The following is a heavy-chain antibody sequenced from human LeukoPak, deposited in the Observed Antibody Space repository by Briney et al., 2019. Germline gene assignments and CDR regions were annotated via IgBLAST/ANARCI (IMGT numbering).Heavy chain of an antibody. CDR2: ISGSGSRT. D-gene: IGHD1-26*01. V-gene: IGHV3-23*01. CDR1: GFTYSSYG. Sequence: TGGSLRLSCAASGFTYSSYGMTWVRQAPGRGLEWVSGISGSGSRTDYADSMKGRFTISRDNAKNTLYLQMNSLRAEDTAAYYCAKGSREWELLDAFDIWGQGTMVTVSS. CDR3: AKGSREWELLDAFDI. J-gene: IGHJ3*02.